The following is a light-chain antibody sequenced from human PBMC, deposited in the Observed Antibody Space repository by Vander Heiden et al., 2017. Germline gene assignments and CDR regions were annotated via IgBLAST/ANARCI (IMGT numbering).Light chain of an antibody. V-gene: IGKV4-1*01. CDR3: QQYYSTPLT. J-gene: IGKJ4*01. CDR1: QSVLYSSNNKNY. CDR2: WAS. Sequence: DIVMTQSPDSLACSLGERATINCKSSQSVLYSSNNKNYLAWYQQKPGQPPKLLIYWASTRESGVPDRFSGSGSGTDFTLTISSLQAEDVAVYYCQQYYSTPLTFGGGTKVEIK.